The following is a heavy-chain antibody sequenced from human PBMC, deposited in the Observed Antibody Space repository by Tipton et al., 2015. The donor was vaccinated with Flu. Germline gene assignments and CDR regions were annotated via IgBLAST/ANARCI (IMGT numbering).Heavy chain of an antibody. J-gene: IGHJ3*02. D-gene: IGHD2-21*02. CDR1: GGSMNSGGYY. Sequence: TLSLTCTVSGGSMNSGGYYLSWIRPPPGKGLEGIGYVHYSGSPYYNPSPRSRLTISVDTSKNQFSLKLSSVTAADMAVYYCARVGSFCGGDCSNDAFDIWGQGTVVTVSS. CDR3: ARVGSFCGGDCSNDAFDI. V-gene: IGHV4-31*03. CDR2: VHYSGSP.